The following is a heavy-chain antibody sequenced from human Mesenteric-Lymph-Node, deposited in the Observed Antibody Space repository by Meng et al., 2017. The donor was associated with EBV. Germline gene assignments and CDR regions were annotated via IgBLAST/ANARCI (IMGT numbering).Heavy chain of an antibody. Sequence: QVQLQESGTGLVKPSGTLYLTRAVPGDSISSRDWWGWVRQPPGKGLEWIGSIYYSGSAYHNPSLKSRVTISVDTSKNQFSLKLSSVIAADTAVYYCARQGTLDFWSGYYNWFDPWGQGTLVTVSS. J-gene: IGHJ5*02. CDR3: ARQGTLDFWSGYYNWFDP. D-gene: IGHD3-3*01. CDR2: IYYSGSA. CDR1: GDSISSRDW. V-gene: IGHV4-39*01.